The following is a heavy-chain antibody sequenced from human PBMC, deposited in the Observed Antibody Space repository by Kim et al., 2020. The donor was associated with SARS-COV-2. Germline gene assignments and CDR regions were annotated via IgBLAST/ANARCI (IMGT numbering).Heavy chain of an antibody. CDR3: AKDVGGRLDPLNYYYYGMDV. J-gene: IGHJ6*02. V-gene: IGHV3-30*18. CDR2: ISYDGSNK. Sequence: GGSLRLSCAASGFTFSSYGMHWVRQAPGKGLEWVAVISYDGSNKYYADSVKGRFTISRDNSKNTLYLQMNSLRAEDTAVYYCAKDVGGRLDPLNYYYYGMDVWGQGTTVTVSS. CDR1: GFTFSSYG. D-gene: IGHD3-16*01.